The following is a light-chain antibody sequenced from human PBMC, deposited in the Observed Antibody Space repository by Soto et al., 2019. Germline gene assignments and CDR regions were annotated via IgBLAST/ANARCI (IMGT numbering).Light chain of an antibody. J-gene: IGLJ1*01. CDR2: DVS. CDR3: SSYRSTSTLGV. CDR1: SSDVGAYTY. V-gene: IGLV2-14*03. Sequence: QSVLTQPASVSGSPGQSITISCSGTSSDVGAYTYVSWYQVHPGEPPKLVIYDVSKRPSGVSNRFSGSKSGNTASLTISGLQAEDEGDYYCSSYRSTSTLGVFGTGTKVAGL.